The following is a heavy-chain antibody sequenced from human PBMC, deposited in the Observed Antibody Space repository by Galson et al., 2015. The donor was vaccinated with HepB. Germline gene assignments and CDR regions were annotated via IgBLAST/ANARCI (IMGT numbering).Heavy chain of an antibody. CDR2: ISYDGSNK. Sequence: LRLSCAASGFTFSSYGMHWVRQAPGKGLEWVAVISYDGSNKYYADSVKGRFTISRDNSKNTLYLQMNSLRAEDTAVYYCASGAVAAAGTSFHYYGMDVWGQGTTVTVSS. CDR3: ASGAVAAAGTSFHYYGMDV. D-gene: IGHD6-13*01. CDR1: GFTFSSYG. J-gene: IGHJ6*02. V-gene: IGHV3-30*03.